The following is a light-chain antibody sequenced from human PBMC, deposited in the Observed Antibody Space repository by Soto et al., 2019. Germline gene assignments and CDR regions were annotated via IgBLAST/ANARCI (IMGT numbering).Light chain of an antibody. V-gene: IGLV1-44*01. CDR2: IND. J-gene: IGLJ1*01. CDR3: ASGDDRLKGYV. CDR1: RSNIGSNS. Sequence: QSLLTPPPSVSGTAGQRDFISRSASRSNIGSNSVNWYQQLPGTAPELLIYINDQRPSGVPDRFSVSTSGTTVALAISGLQSEDEADYYCASGDDRLKGYVFGPGTKVTVL.